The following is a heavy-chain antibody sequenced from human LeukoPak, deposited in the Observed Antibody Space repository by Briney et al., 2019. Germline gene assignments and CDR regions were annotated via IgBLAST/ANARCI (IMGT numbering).Heavy chain of an antibody. Sequence: PGGSLRLXCAASGLHCSGTAMSWVRQAPGKGLEWVSAISHDGMNAYYADSVKGRFTISRDNSKKTVSLEMSSLTAADTGVYYCAKDGAQYSSGPECDPRGQGALVTVSP. D-gene: IGHD6-19*01. V-gene: IGHV3-23*01. J-gene: IGHJ5*02. CDR3: AKDGAQYSSGPECDP. CDR2: ISHDGMNA. CDR1: GLHCSGTA.